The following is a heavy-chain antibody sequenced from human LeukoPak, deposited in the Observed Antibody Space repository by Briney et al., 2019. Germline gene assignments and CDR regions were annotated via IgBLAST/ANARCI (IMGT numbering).Heavy chain of an antibody. CDR2: ISGSGGST. D-gene: IGHD4-23*01. V-gene: IGHV3-23*01. CDR3: AKDRTTVVIGPGSMDV. Sequence: GGSLRLSCAAPGFTFSSYAMSWVRQAPGKGLEWVSAISGSGGSTYYADSVKGRFTISRDNSKNTLYLQMNSLRAEDTAVYYCAKDRTTVVIGPGSMDVWGKGTTVTVSS. J-gene: IGHJ6*03. CDR1: GFTFSSYA.